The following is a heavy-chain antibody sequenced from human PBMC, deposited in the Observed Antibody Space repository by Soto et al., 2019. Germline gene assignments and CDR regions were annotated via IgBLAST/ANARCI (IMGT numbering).Heavy chain of an antibody. J-gene: IGHJ4*02. CDR1: GGTFSSYA. D-gene: IGHD3-10*01. V-gene: IGHV1-69*13. CDR2: IIPIFGTA. Sequence: SVKVSCKASGGTFSSYAISWVRQAPGQGLEWMGGIIPIFGTANYAQKFQGRVTITADESTSTAYMELRSLRSDDTAVYYCARDGAGYYGSGSYSQKYFDYWGQGTLVTVSS. CDR3: ARDGAGYYGSGSYSQKYFDY.